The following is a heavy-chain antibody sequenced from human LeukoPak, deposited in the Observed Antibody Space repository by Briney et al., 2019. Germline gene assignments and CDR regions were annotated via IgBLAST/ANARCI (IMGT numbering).Heavy chain of an antibody. V-gene: IGHV1-8*02. D-gene: IGHD2-2*01. CDR1: EYTFVDFD. CDR2: MNPSNGDT. CDR3: ARGGLYCSSTSCYGL. Sequence: ASVKVSCKASEYTFVDFDINWVRQATGQGLEWMGWMNPSNGDTGYAQQFQGRVTMTRDTSLNTAYMELSNLRSEDTGVYFCARGGLYCSSTSCYGLWGQGTLVTVSS. J-gene: IGHJ4*02.